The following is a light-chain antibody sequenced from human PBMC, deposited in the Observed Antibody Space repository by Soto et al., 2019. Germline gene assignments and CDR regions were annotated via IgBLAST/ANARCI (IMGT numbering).Light chain of an antibody. J-gene: IGLJ1*01. CDR1: SSDVGGYNY. CDR3: ISNASGSTGV. Sequence: QSVLTQPASVSGSPGQSITISCTGTSSDVGGYNYVSWYQQHPGKAPKLMIYEVSNRPSGVSNRFSGSKSGNTASLTISGLQAEDEADYYCISNASGSTGVFAPGTQVTLL. V-gene: IGLV2-14*01. CDR2: EVS.